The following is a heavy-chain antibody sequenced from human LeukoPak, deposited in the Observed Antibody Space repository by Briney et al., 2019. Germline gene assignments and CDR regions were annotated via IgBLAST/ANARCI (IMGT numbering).Heavy chain of an antibody. CDR2: IIPIFGTA. V-gene: IGHV1-69*13. D-gene: IGHD2-2*01. CDR1: GGTFSSYA. CDR3: ARTRPEYCSSTSCYRHYYYGMDV. J-gene: IGHJ6*04. Sequence: SVKVSCKASGGTFSSYAISWVRQAPGQGLEWMGGIIPIFGTANYAQKFQGRVTITADESTSTAYMELSSLRSEDTAVYYCARTRPEYCSSTSCYRHYYYGMDVWAKGPRSPSPQ.